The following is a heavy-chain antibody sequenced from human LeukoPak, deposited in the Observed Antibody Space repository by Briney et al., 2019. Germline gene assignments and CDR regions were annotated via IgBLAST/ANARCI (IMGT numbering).Heavy chain of an antibody. Sequence: ASVKVSCKASGYTFTSYDINWVRQATGQGLEWMGWMNPNSGNTGYAQKFQGRVTMTRNTSISTAYMELSSLRSEDTAVYYCARVFRSSYYYYGMDVWGQGTTATVSS. V-gene: IGHV1-8*01. CDR2: MNPNSGNT. CDR1: GYTFTSYD. CDR3: ARVFRSSYYYYGMDV. J-gene: IGHJ6*02. D-gene: IGHD3-3*01.